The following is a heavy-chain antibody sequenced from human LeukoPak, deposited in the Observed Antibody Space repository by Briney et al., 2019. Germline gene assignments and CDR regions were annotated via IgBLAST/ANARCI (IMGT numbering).Heavy chain of an antibody. V-gene: IGHV4-59*01. J-gene: IGHJ6*03. Sequence: SETLSLTCTASGGSISSYYWSWIRQPPGKGLEWIGYIYYSGSTNYNPSLKSRVTISVDTSKNQFSLKLSSVTAADTAVYYCARGPAYYDFWSGPDYYYYMDVWGKGTTVTVSS. CDR1: GGSISSYY. CDR3: ARGPAYYDFWSGPDYYYYMDV. CDR2: IYYSGST. D-gene: IGHD3-3*01.